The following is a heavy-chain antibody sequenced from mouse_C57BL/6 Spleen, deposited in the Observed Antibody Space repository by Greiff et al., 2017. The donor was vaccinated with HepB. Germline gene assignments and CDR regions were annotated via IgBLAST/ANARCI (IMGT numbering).Heavy chain of an antibody. CDR3: ARDQDYYGSRGFAY. CDR2: ISDGVSYT. J-gene: IGHJ3*01. Sequence: EVMLVESGGGLVKPGGSLTLSCAASGFTFSSYAMPWVRQTPEKRLEWVATISDGVSYTYYPDNVKGRFTISRDNAKNNLYLQMSHLKSEDTAMYYGARDQDYYGSRGFAYWGQGTLVTVSA. V-gene: IGHV5-4*01. CDR1: GFTFSSYA. D-gene: IGHD1-1*01.